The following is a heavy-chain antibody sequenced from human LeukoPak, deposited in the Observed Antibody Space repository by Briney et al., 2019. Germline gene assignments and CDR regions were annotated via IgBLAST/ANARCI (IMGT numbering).Heavy chain of an antibody. V-gene: IGHV3-21*01. CDR2: ISSSSSYI. J-gene: IGHJ5*02. CDR1: GFTFSSYA. D-gene: IGHD6-13*01. Sequence: SGGSLRLSCAASGFTFSSYAMHWVRQAPGKGLEWVSSISSSSSYIYYADSVKGRFTISRDNAKNSLYLQMNSLRAEDTAVYYCASNIAAAVSNWFDPWGQGTLVTVSS. CDR3: ASNIAAAVSNWFDP.